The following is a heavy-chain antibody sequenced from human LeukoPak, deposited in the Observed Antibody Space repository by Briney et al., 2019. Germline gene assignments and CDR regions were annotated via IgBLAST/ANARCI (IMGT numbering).Heavy chain of an antibody. CDR3: ARRGVTTNAVDI. CDR2: INHSGST. V-gene: IGHV4-34*01. J-gene: IGHJ3*02. Sequence: SETLSLTCAVYGGSFSGYYWSWIRQPPGKGLEWTGEINHSGSTNYNPSLKSRVTISVDTSKNQFSLKLSSVTAADTAVYYCARRGVTTNAVDIWGQGTMVTVSS. CDR1: GGSFSGYY. D-gene: IGHD4-17*01.